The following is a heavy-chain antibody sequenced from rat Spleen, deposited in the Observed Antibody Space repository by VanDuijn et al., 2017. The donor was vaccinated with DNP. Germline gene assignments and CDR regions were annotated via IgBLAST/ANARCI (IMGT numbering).Heavy chain of an antibody. CDR3: ARWEGGFAY. J-gene: IGHJ3*01. D-gene: IGHD1-11*01. CDR1: GFTFSNYY. CDR2: INYDGGGT. Sequence: EVQLVGSGGGLVQPGRSLKLSCAASGFTFSNYYMAWVRQAPTKGLEWVASINYDGGGTYYRDSVKGRFTISRDNTKSTLYLQMNSLTSEDMATYYCARWEGGFAYWGQGTLVTVSS. V-gene: IGHV5-22*01.